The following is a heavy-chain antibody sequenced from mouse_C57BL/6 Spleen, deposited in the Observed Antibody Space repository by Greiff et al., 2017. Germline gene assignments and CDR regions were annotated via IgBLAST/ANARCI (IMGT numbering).Heavy chain of an antibody. CDR3: ARLYYGSSYYFDY. Sequence: EVMLVESGGDLVKPGGSLKLSCAASGFTFSSYGMSWVRQTPDKRLEWVATISSGGSYTYYPDSVKGRFTISRDNAKNTLYLQMSSLKSEDTAMXYCARLYYGSSYYFDYWGQGTTLTVSS. CDR1: GFTFSSYG. D-gene: IGHD1-1*01. CDR2: ISSGGSYT. J-gene: IGHJ2*01. V-gene: IGHV5-6*01.